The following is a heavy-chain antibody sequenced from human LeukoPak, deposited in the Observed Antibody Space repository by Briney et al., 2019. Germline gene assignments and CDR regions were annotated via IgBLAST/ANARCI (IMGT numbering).Heavy chain of an antibody. Sequence: GGSLRLSCATSALTFSSYAMSWVRQAPGKGLEWVSTISGSGGTTYCADSVKGRVTISRDNSKNTLYLQMKSLRAEDTAVYYCARGGSSGFYNHFDSWGQGTLVTVSS. CDR1: ALTFSSYA. D-gene: IGHD3-22*01. V-gene: IGHV3-23*01. CDR2: ISGSGGTT. CDR3: ARGGSSGFYNHFDS. J-gene: IGHJ4*02.